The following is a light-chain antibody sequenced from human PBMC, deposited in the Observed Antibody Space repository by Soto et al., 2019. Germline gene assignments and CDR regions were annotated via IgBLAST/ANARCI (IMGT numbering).Light chain of an antibody. V-gene: IGKV1-5*03. CDR2: KAS. J-gene: IGKJ1*01. CDR3: QQYNTYRT. CDR1: QSISSW. Sequence: DIQMTQSPSTLSASVGDRVTITCRASQSISSWLAWYQQKPGKAPKLLIYKASSLESGVPSRFSGSGSGTEFTLTISSLQHDDFATYYCQQYNTYRTFGQGTKVEI.